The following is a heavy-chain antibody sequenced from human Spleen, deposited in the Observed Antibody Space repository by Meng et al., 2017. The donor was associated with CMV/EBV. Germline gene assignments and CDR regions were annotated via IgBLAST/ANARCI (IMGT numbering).Heavy chain of an antibody. V-gene: IGHV3-7*01. CDR2: IKQDGSEK. Sequence: GESLKISCAASGFTFSSYWMSWVRQAPGKGLEWVANIKQDGSEKYYVDSVKGRFTISRDNAKNSLYLQMNSLRAEDTAVYYCARIGGEGEWRYMDFDYWGQGTLVTVSS. CDR1: GFTFSSYW. J-gene: IGHJ4*02. D-gene: IGHD2-15*01. CDR3: ARIGGEGEWRYMDFDY.